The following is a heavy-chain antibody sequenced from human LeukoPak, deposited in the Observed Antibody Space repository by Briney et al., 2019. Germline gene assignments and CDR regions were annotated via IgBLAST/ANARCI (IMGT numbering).Heavy chain of an antibody. V-gene: IGHV3-7*03. CDR2: IKQDGSEK. J-gene: IGHJ6*04. D-gene: IGHD3-16*01. CDR3: ARDGGAVDTVYGMDV. CDR1: GFTFSSNW. Sequence: GGSLRLSCAASGFTFSSNWMSWVRQAPGKGLEWVANIKQDGSEKYYVDSVKGRFTISRDNAKNSLYLQMNSLRAEDTAVYYCARDGGAVDTVYGMDVWGKGTTVTVSS.